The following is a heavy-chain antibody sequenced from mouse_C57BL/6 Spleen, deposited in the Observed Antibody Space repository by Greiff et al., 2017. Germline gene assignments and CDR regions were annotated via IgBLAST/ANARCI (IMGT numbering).Heavy chain of an antibody. J-gene: IGHJ1*03. CDR1: GYTFTSYW. CDR2: INPRNGGT. V-gene: IGHV1-53*01. D-gene: IGHD1-1*01. Sequence: QVQLQQPGTELVKPGASVKLSCKASGYTFTSYWMHWVKQRPGQGLEWIGNINPRNGGTNYNEKFKSKATLTEDKSSSTAYMQLSILTSEDSAVYFCARTSCSSLWCFDVWGTGTTLTVSS. CDR3: ARTSCSSLWCFDV.